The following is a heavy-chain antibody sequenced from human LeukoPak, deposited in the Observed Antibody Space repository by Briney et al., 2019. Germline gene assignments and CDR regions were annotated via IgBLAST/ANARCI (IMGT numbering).Heavy chain of an antibody. CDR2: IYHSGST. Sequence: SGTLSLTCAVSGGSISSSNWWSWVRQPPGKGLEWIGEIYHSGSTNYNPSLKSRVTISVDKSKNQFSLKLSSVTAADTAVYYCARDPHDFWSGYYMRGLDPRGQGTLVTVSS. V-gene: IGHV4-4*02. CDR3: ARDPHDFWSGYYMRGLDP. D-gene: IGHD3-3*01. J-gene: IGHJ5*02. CDR1: GGSISSSNW.